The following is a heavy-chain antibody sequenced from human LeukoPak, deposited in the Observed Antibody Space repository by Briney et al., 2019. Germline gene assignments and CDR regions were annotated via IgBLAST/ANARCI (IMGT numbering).Heavy chain of an antibody. D-gene: IGHD2-2*01. V-gene: IGHV4-34*01. J-gene: IGHJ4*02. CDR3: ARVGRYCSSTSCYYPYYFVY. CDR2: INHSGST. CDR1: GGSFSGYY. Sequence: SETLSLTCGVYGGSFSGYYWSWIRQPQRKGLEWVGDINHSGSTNYNPSLKSRVTISVDTSKYQYSLKLSSVTAADTAVYYCARVGRYCSSTSCYYPYYFVYWGQRNLVTASS.